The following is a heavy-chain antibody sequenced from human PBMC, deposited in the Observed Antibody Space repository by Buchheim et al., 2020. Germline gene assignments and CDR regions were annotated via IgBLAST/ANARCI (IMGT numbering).Heavy chain of an antibody. Sequence: QVQLVESGGGVVQPGRSLRLSCAASGFTFSSYGMHWVRQAPGKGLEWVAVISYDGSNKYYADSVKGRFTISRDNSKNTLYLQMNSLRAEDTAVYYCAKGAAAGTYNWFDTWGQGTL. CDR1: GFTFSSYG. CDR2: ISYDGSNK. CDR3: AKGAAAGTYNWFDT. D-gene: IGHD6-13*01. J-gene: IGHJ5*02. V-gene: IGHV3-30*18.